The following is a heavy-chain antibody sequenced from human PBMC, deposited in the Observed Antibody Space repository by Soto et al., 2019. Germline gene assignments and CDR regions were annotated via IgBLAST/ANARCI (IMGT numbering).Heavy chain of an antibody. D-gene: IGHD1-1*01. CDR3: VRGHSDAYNPLGY. CDR1: GFTFSDHP. CDR2: IRDKGNGYST. J-gene: IGHJ4*02. Sequence: GESLKISCAASGFTFSDHPMDWVRQAPGKGLEWVARIRDKGNGYSTDYAASVKDRFTISRDDSANSLVLQMISLKTDDTAVYYCVRGHSDAYNPLGYWGPGTLVTVSS. V-gene: IGHV3-72*01.